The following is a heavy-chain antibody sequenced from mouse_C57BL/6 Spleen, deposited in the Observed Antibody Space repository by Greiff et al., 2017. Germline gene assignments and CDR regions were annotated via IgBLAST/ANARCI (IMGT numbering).Heavy chain of an antibody. CDR1: GYTFTDYY. CDR3: ERHYGYYYFDY. V-gene: IGHV1-19*01. D-gene: IGHD2-2*01. J-gene: IGHJ2*01. CDR2: INPYNGGT. Sequence: EVQLQQSGPVLVKPGASVKMSCKASGYTFTDYYMNWVKQSHGQRLEWLGVINPYNGGTSYNQKFKGKATLTVDKSSSTAYMELNSLTSEDSAVYYCERHYGYYYFDYWGQGTTLTVSA.